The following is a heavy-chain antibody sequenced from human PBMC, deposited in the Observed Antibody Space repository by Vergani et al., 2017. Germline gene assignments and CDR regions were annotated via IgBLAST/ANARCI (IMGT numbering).Heavy chain of an antibody. CDR2: IYYTGTT. D-gene: IGHD2-15*01. CDR1: GDSISSRNYY. V-gene: IGHV4-39*01. J-gene: IGHJ2*01. Sequence: QLHLQESGPGLVRPSQTLSLTCTVSGDSISSRNYYWGWIRQPPGKALEWIGTIYYTGTTYYNPSVQRRLTISVDTSKNQVSLQRNSVTAADTALYFCARXVVVVGGSWYFDLWGRGTLVTVSS. CDR3: ARXVVVVGGSWYFDL.